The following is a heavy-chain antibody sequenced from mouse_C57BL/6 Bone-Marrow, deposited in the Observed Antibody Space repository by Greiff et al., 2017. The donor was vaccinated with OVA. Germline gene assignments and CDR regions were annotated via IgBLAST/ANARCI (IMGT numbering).Heavy chain of an antibody. CDR1: GYAFTNYL. J-gene: IGHJ4*01. CDR2: INPGSGGT. V-gene: IGHV1-54*01. D-gene: IGHD2-5*01. CDR3: AREGAYYSIYYAMDY. Sequence: QVQLKESGAELVRPGTSVKVSCKASGYAFTNYLIEWVKQRPGQGLEWIGVINPGSGGTKYNEKFKGKATLTADNSSSTAYMQLSSLTSEDSAVYFCAREGAYYSIYYAMDYWGQGTSVTVSA.